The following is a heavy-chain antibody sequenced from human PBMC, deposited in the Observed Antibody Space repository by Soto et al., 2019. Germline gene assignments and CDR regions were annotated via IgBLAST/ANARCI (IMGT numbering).Heavy chain of an antibody. D-gene: IGHD3-22*01. CDR2: IIPIFGTA. CDR3: ASGMKYYDSSGQLDY. Sequence: ASVKVSCKASGGTFSSYAISGVRQAPGQGLEWMGGIIPIFGTANYAQKFQGRVTITADESTSTAYMELSSLRSEDTAVYYCASGMKYYDSSGQLDYWGQGALVTVSS. J-gene: IGHJ4*02. CDR1: GGTFSSYA. V-gene: IGHV1-69*13.